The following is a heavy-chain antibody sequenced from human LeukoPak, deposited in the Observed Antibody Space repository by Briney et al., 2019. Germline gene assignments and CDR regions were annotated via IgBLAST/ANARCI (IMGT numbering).Heavy chain of an antibody. D-gene: IGHD6-19*01. CDR3: VISSGWKGGYYFDF. CDR2: ISGSSSTI. J-gene: IGHJ4*02. V-gene: IGHV3-48*03. CDR1: GFTFSSYE. Sequence: GGSLRLSCAASGFTFSSYEMNWVRKAPGKGLEWVSYISGSSSTIYYADSVKGRFTISRDNAKNSLYLQMNSLRAEDTGVYYCVISSGWKGGYYFDFWGQGTLVTVS.